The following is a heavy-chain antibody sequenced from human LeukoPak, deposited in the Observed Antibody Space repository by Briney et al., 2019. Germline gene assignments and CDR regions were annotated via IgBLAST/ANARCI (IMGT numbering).Heavy chain of an antibody. D-gene: IGHD6-19*01. CDR1: GFTFSDYY. V-gene: IGHV3-11*04. CDR3: STTRYSSASYSVY. CDR2: SSSGGSAI. Sequence: GGSLRLSCAASGFTFSDYYTSWIRQAPGKGLEWVSYSSSGGSAIYYADSVKGRFTISRDNAKNSVYLQMNSLRAEDTAVYYCSTTRYSSASYSVYWGQGTLVTVSS. J-gene: IGHJ4*02.